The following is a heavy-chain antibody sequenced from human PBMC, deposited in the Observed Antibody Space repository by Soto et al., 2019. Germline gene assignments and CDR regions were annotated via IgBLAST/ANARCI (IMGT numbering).Heavy chain of an antibody. CDR2: IYYSGST. CDR3: AITYYYDSSGTKGSKSYFDY. D-gene: IGHD3-22*01. V-gene: IGHV4-39*01. Sequence: SETLSLTCTVSGGSISSSSYYWGWIRQPPGKGLEWIGSIYYSGSTYYNPSLKSRVTISVDTSKNQFSLKLSSVTAADTAVYYCAITYYYDSSGTKGSKSYFDYWGQGTLVTVSS. J-gene: IGHJ4*02. CDR1: GGSISSSSYY.